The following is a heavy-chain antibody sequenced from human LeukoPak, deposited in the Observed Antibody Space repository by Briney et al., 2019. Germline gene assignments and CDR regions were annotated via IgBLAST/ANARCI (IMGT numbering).Heavy chain of an antibody. Sequence: PSETLSLTCAVYGGSFSGYYWSWIRQPPGKGLEWIGEINHSGSTNYNPSLKSRVTISVDTSKNQFSLKLSSVTAADTAVYYCARGALYYDSGGSQDPKYFQHWGQGTLVTVSS. D-gene: IGHD3-22*01. J-gene: IGHJ1*01. CDR3: ARGALYYDSGGSQDPKYFQH. V-gene: IGHV4-34*01. CDR1: GGSFSGYY. CDR2: INHSGST.